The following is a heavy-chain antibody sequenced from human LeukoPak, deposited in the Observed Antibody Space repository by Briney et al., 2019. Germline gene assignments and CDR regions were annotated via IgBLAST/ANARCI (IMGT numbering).Heavy chain of an antibody. CDR2: INSDGSST. V-gene: IGHV3-74*01. CDR3: ARDPSLTQYFDS. J-gene: IGHJ4*02. CDR1: GFTFTNYW. Sequence: GGSLRLSCAASGFTFTNYWMHRVRQAPGKGLVWVSRINSDGSSTSYADSVKGRFTISRDNAKNTLYLQMNSLRAEDTAVYFCARDPSLTQYFDSWGQGTLVTVSS.